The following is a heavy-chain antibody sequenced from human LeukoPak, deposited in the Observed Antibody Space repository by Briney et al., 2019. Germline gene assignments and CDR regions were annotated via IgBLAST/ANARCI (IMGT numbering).Heavy chain of an antibody. CDR1: GLTFSSYA. D-gene: IGHD3-9*01. Sequence: PGRSLRLSCAASGLTFSSYAMHWVRQAPGKGLEWVAVISYDGSNKYYADSVKGRFTISRDNSKNTLYLQMNSLRAEDTAVYSCARGDYDILTGSLDYWGQGTLVTVSS. J-gene: IGHJ4*02. CDR2: ISYDGSNK. V-gene: IGHV3-30*01. CDR3: ARGDYDILTGSLDY.